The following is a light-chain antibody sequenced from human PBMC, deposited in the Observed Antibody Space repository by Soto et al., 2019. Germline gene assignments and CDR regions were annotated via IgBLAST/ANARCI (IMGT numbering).Light chain of an antibody. CDR1: QSISSY. V-gene: IGKV1-39*01. CDR2: AAS. CDR3: QQGYSTPYT. J-gene: IGKJ2*01. Sequence: DIQMTQSPSSLSASVGDRVTITCRASQSISSYLNWYQQKPGKAPKLLIYAASSLQSGVPSRFSGRGSGTDFNLTISSLQPEDFATYYCQQGYSTPYTFGRGTKLEIK.